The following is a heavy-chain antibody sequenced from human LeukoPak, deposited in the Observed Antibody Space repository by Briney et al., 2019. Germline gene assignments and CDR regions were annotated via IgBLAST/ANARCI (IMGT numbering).Heavy chain of an antibody. D-gene: IGHD3-10*01. CDR1: GFTFSSYA. J-gene: IGHJ4*02. CDR3: AKVQDYGSGRLDY. V-gene: IGHV3-23*01. Sequence: PGGSLRLSCTASGFTFSSYAMNWVRQAPGKGLEWVSGIGAGGTFTYYADSVKGRFTISRDNSRNTLYLQMNSLRAEDTAVYYCAKVQDYGSGRLDYWGQGTLVTVSS. CDR2: IGAGGTFT.